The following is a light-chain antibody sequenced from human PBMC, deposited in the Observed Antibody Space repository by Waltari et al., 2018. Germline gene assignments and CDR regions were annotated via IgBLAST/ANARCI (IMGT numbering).Light chain of an antibody. V-gene: IGKV3-11*01. CDR2: DAS. J-gene: IGKJ3*01. CDR1: QSISSY. Sequence: EIVLKQSPATLSLSPGDRATLSCRASQSISSYLAWYQQKPGQAPRLLIYDASTRATGIPARFSGSGSVTDFILTISSLEPEDFAIYYCQQRSKSFTFGPGTKVDMK. CDR3: QQRSKSFT.